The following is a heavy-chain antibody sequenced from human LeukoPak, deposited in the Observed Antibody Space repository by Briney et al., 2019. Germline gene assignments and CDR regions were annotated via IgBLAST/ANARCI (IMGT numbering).Heavy chain of an antibody. Sequence: GGSLRLSCAASGFTFDDYAMHWVRQAPGKGLEWVSLISGDGGSTYYADSVKGRFTISRDNSKNSLYLQMNSLRTEDTALYYCAKDMAGATWDCFDYWGQGTLVIVSS. V-gene: IGHV3-43*02. J-gene: IGHJ4*02. CDR1: GFTFDDYA. CDR2: ISGDGGST. D-gene: IGHD1-26*01. CDR3: AKDMAGATWDCFDY.